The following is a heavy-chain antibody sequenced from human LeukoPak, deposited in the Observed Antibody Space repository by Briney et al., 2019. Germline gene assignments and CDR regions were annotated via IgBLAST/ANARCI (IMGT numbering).Heavy chain of an antibody. J-gene: IGHJ3*02. CDR3: GRSVTTVFDAFDI. D-gene: IGHD4-17*01. CDR2: IYYSGST. Sequence: SETLSLTCTVSGGSISSYYWSWIRQPPGKGLEWIGYIYYSGSTNYNPSLKSRVTISVDTSKNQFSLKLSSVTAADTAVYYCGRSVTTVFDAFDIWGQGTIVTVSS. CDR1: GGSISSYY. V-gene: IGHV4-59*01.